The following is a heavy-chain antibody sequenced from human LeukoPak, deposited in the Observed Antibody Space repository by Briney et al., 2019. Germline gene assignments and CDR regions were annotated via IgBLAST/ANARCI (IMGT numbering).Heavy chain of an antibody. CDR3: AREAPTESDWYFDL. V-gene: IGHV3-7*01. CDR2: IKQDGSEK. D-gene: IGHD4-17*01. CDR1: GFTFSRYW. J-gene: IGHJ2*01. Sequence: PGGSLRLSCAASGFTFSRYWMSWVRQAPGKGLEWVANIKQDGSEKYYVGSVKGRFTISIDNAKNSLFLRMNSLRGDDTAPYYCAREAPTESDWYFDLWGRGTLVTVSS.